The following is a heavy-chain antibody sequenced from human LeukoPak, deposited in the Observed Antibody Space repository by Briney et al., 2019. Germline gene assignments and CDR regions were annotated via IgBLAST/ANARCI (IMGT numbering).Heavy chain of an antibody. V-gene: IGHV4-59*01. CDR3: AREYSSFEY. CDR2: INYSGCT. CDR1: GGSISGYY. D-gene: IGHD3-22*01. Sequence: PSDTLSLTCTVSGGSISGYYWHWIRQPPGMGLEWIGYINYSGCTDYNPSLKSRVTISVDTSKNQFSLNLRSVTAADTAVCYCAREYSSFEYWGQGILVTVSS. J-gene: IGHJ4*02.